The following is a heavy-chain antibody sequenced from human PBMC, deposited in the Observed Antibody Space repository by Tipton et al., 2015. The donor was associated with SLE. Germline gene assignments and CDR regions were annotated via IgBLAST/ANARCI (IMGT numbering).Heavy chain of an antibody. Sequence: SLRLSCAASGFTFSSYGMPWVRPSPGKGLEWVAFIRYDGSNKYYADSVKGRFTISRDNSKNTLYLQMNSLRAEDTAVYYCANLKGAFDIWGQGTMVTVSS. J-gene: IGHJ3*02. CDR3: ANLKGAFDI. CDR1: GFTFSSYG. V-gene: IGHV3-30*02. CDR2: IRYDGSNK.